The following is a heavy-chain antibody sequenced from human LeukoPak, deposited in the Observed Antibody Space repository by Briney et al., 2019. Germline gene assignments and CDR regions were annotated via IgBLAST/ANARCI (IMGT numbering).Heavy chain of an antibody. Sequence: RGSLRLSCAASGFTFSSYWMHWVRHAPGKGLVWVSRINSDGSSTIYADSVKGRFTISRDNAKNTPYLQLNSLRAEDTAVFYCARDRWELQHWGQGTLVTVSS. V-gene: IGHV3-74*01. CDR1: GFTFSSYW. CDR3: ARDRWELQH. CDR2: INSDGSST. D-gene: IGHD1-26*01. J-gene: IGHJ4*02.